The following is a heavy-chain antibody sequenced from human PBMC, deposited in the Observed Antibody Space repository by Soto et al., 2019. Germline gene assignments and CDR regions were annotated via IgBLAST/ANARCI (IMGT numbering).Heavy chain of an antibody. V-gene: IGHV4-59*08. CDR2: ISYNGGT. Sequence: PSETLSLTCIVSGDSISSYFWSWIRQPPGKGLEWIGRISYNGGTIYNPSLQSRVTISVDPSKNQFSLKLNSVTAADTAVYFCARRRVEKLGATPDNWFDPWGQGTLVTVSS. CDR1: GDSISSYF. J-gene: IGHJ5*02. D-gene: IGHD1-7*01. CDR3: ARRRVEKLGATPDNWFDP.